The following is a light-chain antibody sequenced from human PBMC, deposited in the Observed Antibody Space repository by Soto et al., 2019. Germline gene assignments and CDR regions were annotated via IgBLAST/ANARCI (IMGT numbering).Light chain of an antibody. J-gene: IGLJ2*01. CDR1: SSDVGGYNY. CDR3: SSYAGSSLRV. V-gene: IGLV2-8*01. Sequence: QSALTQPPSASGSPGQSVTISCTGTSSDVGGYNYVSWYQQHSGKAPKLMIYEVSKRPSGVPDRFSGSKSGNTASLTVSGLQAEDEADYYCSSYAGSSLRVFGGGTKVTVL. CDR2: EVS.